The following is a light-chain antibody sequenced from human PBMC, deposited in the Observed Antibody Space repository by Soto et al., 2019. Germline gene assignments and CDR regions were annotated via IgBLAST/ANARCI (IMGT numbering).Light chain of an antibody. J-gene: IGKJ1*01. CDR2: AAS. CDR3: QQLNSFPRT. Sequence: DIQMTQSPSSVSASVGDRVTITCRASQSISSRLAWYQQKPGKAPKLLIYAASSLESGVPSRFNGSGYGSDFTLTISSLQPEDSATYFCQQLNSFPRTFGQGTKVEIK. CDR1: QSISSR. V-gene: IGKV1-12*01.